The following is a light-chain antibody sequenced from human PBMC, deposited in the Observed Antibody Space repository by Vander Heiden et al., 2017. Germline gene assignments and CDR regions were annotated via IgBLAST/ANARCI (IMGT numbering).Light chain of an antibody. J-gene: IGKJ1*01. CDR3: QQYASSRT. Sequence: EVVLTQSPGTLSLSPGESATLSCRASRSVSSRFLAWYQQKPGQAPRLLGYDVSTRATGIPDRFSGSGSGTDFTLTSRRLEPEDSAVYYCQQYASSRTFGQGTKVEI. CDR2: DVS. CDR1: RSVSSRF. V-gene: IGKV3-20*01.